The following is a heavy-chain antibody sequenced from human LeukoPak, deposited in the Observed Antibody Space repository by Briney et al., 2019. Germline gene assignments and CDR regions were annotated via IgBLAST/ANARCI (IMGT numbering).Heavy chain of an antibody. V-gene: IGHV1-2*02. D-gene: IGHD2-2*01. CDR1: GYTFTGYY. Sequence: ASVKVSCKASGYTFTGYYIHWVRQAPGQGLEWMGWINPNSGGTNYAQKFQGRVTMTRDTSISTAYMELSRLRSDDTAVYYCATHFSTAYQLPYTDYYYMDVWGKGTTVTVSS. CDR2: INPNSGGT. CDR3: ATHFSTAYQLPYTDYYYMDV. J-gene: IGHJ6*03.